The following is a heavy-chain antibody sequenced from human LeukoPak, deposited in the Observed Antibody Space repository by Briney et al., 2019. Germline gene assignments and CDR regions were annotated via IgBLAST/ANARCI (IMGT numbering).Heavy chain of an antibody. J-gene: IGHJ4*02. D-gene: IGHD2-2*01. CDR3: ARGGCSSTSCYHY. CDR1: GGSISSSSYY. V-gene: IGHV4-39*07. CDR2: IYYSGST. Sequence: SEALSLTCTVSGGSISSSSYYWGWIRQPPGKGLEWVGSIYYSGSTYYNPSLKSRVTISVDTSKNQFSLKLSSVTAADTAVYYCARGGCSSTSCYHYWGQGTLVTVSS.